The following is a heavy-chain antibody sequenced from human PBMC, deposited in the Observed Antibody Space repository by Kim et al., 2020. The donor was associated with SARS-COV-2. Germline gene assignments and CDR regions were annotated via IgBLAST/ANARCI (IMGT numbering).Heavy chain of an antibody. V-gene: IGHV4-39*01. Sequence: SETLSLTCTVSGGTISSSIYYWGWIRQSPGKRLEWIGSVYYSGNTYYNPSLESRVTVSVDTSKNQFSLKLSSVTAADTAVYYCARGSGMQFLEWSKYYFDYWGQGTLVTVSS. CDR2: VYYSGNT. CDR3: ARGSGMQFLEWSKYYFDY. J-gene: IGHJ4*02. CDR1: GGTISSSIYY. D-gene: IGHD3-3*01.